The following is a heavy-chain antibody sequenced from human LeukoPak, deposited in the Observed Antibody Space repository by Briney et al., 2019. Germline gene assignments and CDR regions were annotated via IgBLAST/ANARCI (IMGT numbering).Heavy chain of an antibody. CDR3: ARSVVGPRLSPYYFDY. J-gene: IGHJ4*02. D-gene: IGHD2-15*01. CDR2: INHSGST. CDR1: GGSFSGYY. V-gene: IGHV4-34*01. Sequence: SETLSLTCAVYGGSFSGYYWSWIRQPPGKGLEWIGEINHSGSTNYNPSLKSRVTISVDTSKNQFSLKLSSVTAANTAVYYCARSVVGPRLSPYYFDYWGQGTLVTVSS.